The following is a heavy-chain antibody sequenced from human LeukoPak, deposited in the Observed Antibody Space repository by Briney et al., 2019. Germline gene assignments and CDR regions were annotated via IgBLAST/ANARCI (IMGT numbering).Heavy chain of an antibody. V-gene: IGHV1-69*04. J-gene: IGHJ6*02. Sequence: GASVKVSCKASGGTFSSYAISWVRQAPGQGLEWMGRIIPILGIANYAQKFQGRVTITADKSTSTAYMELSSLRSEDTAVYYCARNLKRGYSGYDRPAFYYYGMDVWGQGTMVTVSS. D-gene: IGHD5-12*01. CDR1: GGTFSSYA. CDR2: IIPILGIA. CDR3: ARNLKRGYSGYDRPAFYYYGMDV.